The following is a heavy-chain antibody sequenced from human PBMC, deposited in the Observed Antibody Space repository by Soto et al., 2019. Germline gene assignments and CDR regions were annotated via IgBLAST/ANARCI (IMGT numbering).Heavy chain of an antibody. V-gene: IGHV4-30-4*01. J-gene: IGHJ4*02. Sequence: QVQLQESGPGLVKPSQTLSLTCTVSGGSISSGDYYWSWIRQPPGKGLEWIGYIYYSGSTYYNPSLKSRVAISVDTSKNQFSLKLSSVTAADTAVYYCARGRRGYSGYDPLDYWGQGTLVTVSS. CDR3: ARGRRGYSGYDPLDY. CDR2: IYYSGST. D-gene: IGHD5-12*01. CDR1: GGSISSGDYY.